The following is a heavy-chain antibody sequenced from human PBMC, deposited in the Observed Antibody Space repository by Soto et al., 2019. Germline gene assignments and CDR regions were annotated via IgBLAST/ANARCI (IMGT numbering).Heavy chain of an antibody. V-gene: IGHV4-61*01. CDR3: ARVPTGTSWVTSEF. CDR2: IFKSGTT. J-gene: IGHJ4*02. D-gene: IGHD1-7*01. Sequence: SETLTLTCSVSGDSVNSDFFFWVWRRQAPGKGLEWIGYIFKSGTTNYNVAPERRLTMSLDKNKNQFPLRLTSVTAADTAVYYCARVPTGTSWVTSEFWGQGTPVTVSS. CDR1: GDSVNSDFFF.